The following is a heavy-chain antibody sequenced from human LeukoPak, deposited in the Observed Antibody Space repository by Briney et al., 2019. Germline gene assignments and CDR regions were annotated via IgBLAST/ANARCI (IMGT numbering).Heavy chain of an antibody. CDR2: IYYSGST. D-gene: IGHD6-13*01. V-gene: IGHV4-59*01. J-gene: IGHJ3*02. CDR1: GGSISSYY. Sequence: SETLSLTCTVSGGSISSYYWSWIRQPPGKGLEWIGYIYYSGSTTYNPSFKSRVTISVDTSKNQFSLKLSSVSAADTAVYYCARSSSSWLDDAFDIWGQGTMVTVSS. CDR3: ARSSSSWLDDAFDI.